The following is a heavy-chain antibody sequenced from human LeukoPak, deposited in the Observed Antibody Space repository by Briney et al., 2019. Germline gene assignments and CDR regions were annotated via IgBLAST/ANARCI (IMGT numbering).Heavy chain of an antibody. J-gene: IGHJ4*02. Sequence: GASVKVSCKASGCTFTSYGISWVRQAPGQWLEWMGWISAYNGNTNYAQKLQGRVTMTTDTSTSTAYMELRSLRSDDTAVYYCARARWDFWSGYYSYYFDYWGQGTLVTVSS. D-gene: IGHD3-3*01. CDR3: ARARWDFWSGYYSYYFDY. CDR1: GCTFTSYG. CDR2: ISAYNGNT. V-gene: IGHV1-18*01.